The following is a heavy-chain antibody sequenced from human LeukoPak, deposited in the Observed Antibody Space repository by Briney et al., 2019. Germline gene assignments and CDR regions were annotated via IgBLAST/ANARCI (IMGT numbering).Heavy chain of an antibody. D-gene: IGHD3-3*01. CDR1: GFTFSSYG. CDR2: ISSSSSYI. CDR3: ARDSYYDFWSGQYPYYFDY. J-gene: IGHJ4*02. Sequence: GGSLRLSCAASGFTFSSYGMHWVRQAPGKGLEWVSSISSSSSYIYYADSVKGRFTISRDNAKNSLYLQMNSLRAEDTAVYYCARDSYYDFWSGQYPYYFDYWGQGTLVTVSS. V-gene: IGHV3-21*01.